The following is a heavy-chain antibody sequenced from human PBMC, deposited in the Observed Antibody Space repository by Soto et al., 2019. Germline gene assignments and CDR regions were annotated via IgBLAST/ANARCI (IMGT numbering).Heavy chain of an antibody. CDR2: ISYRGRT. D-gene: IGHD4-17*01. Sequence: KSSETLSLTCTVSGASITTDTYFWVWIRQSPRRGLELIGSISYRGRTYDDPSLQTRVTISIDASKNQFSLKLTSVTTADTAVYYCARRRASDYGGNHHPYYFDRWGQGALVTVSS. J-gene: IGHJ4*02. CDR1: GASITTDTYF. V-gene: IGHV4-39*01. CDR3: ARRRASDYGGNHHPYYFDR.